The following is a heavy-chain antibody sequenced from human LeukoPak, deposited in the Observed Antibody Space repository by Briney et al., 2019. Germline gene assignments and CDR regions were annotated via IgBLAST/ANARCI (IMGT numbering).Heavy chain of an antibody. V-gene: IGHV1-8*01. CDR2: MNPNSGNT. CDR1: GYTFTSYD. CDR3: ARGTVSFYYYGMDV. Sequence: VASVKVSCKASGYTFTSYDINWVRQATGQGLEWMGWMNPNSGNTGYAQKFQGRVTMTRNTSISTAYMELSGLRSEDTAVYYCARGTVSFYYYGMDVWGQGTTVTVSS. J-gene: IGHJ6*02. D-gene: IGHD4-17*01.